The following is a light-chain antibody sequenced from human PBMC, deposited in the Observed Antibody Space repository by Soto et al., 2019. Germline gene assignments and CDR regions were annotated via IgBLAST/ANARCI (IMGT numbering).Light chain of an antibody. CDR2: DNN. CDR1: SSNIGSNY. V-gene: IGLV1-51*01. Sequence: QSVLTQPPSVSAAPGQKVTISCSGNSSNIGSNYVFWYQQVPGTAPKLLIYDNNKRPSGIPDRFSASKSGTSATLGITGLQTGDEADYYCETWDSGLSAGVFGGGTQLTVL. CDR3: ETWDSGLSAGV. J-gene: IGLJ2*01.